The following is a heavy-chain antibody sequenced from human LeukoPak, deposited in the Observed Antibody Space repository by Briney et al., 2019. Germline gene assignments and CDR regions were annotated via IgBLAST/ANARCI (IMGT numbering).Heavy chain of an antibody. CDR1: GFTFTTYG. CDR3: AKLSGSSCYSPGSY. D-gene: IGHD2-15*01. CDR2: ISDSGGST. V-gene: IGHV3-23*01. J-gene: IGHJ4*02. Sequence: PGGSLRFSCAASGFTFTTYGMSWVRQAPGKGLEWVSVISDSGGSTYYADSVKGRFTISRDNSKNTLYLQMNSLRADDTAVYYCAKLSGSSCYSPGSYWGQGTLVTVSS.